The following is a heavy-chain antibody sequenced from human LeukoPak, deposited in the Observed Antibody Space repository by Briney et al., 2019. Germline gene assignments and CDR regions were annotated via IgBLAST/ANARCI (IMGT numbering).Heavy chain of an antibody. Sequence: ASVKVSCKASGGTFSSYAISWVRQAPGQGLEWMGGIIPIFGTANYAQKFQGRVTITTDESTSTAYMELSSPRSDDTAVYYCARAPQGYCSSTSCHGYFDYWGQGTLVTVSS. CDR2: IIPIFGTA. CDR1: GGTFSSYA. J-gene: IGHJ4*02. V-gene: IGHV1-69*05. D-gene: IGHD2-2*01. CDR3: ARAPQGYCSSTSCHGYFDY.